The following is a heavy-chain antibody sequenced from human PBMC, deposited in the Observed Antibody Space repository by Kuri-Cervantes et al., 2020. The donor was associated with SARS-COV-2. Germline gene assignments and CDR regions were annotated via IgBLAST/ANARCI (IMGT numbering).Heavy chain of an antibody. CDR3: ATPLGTGRLYNWYFDL. Sequence: SETLSLTCTVSGGSISSGDSISSGGHYWSWIRQLPGKGLEWIGYIYYRGSTYYNPSFKSRVSISADPSKNQFSLEVTPVTAADTAVYYCATPLGTGRLYNWYFDLWGRGTLVTVSS. V-gene: IGHV4-31*03. CDR1: GGSISSGDSISSGGHY. J-gene: IGHJ2*01. CDR2: IYYRGST. D-gene: IGHD7-27*01.